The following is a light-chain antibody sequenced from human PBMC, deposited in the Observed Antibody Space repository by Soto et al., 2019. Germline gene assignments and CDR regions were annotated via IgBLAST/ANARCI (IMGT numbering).Light chain of an antibody. J-gene: IGKJ1*01. Sequence: ENELTQSPGTLSLSPGERATLWCRASQSVSSGYVAWYQQKPGHALRLLIYGAGNRATGIPDRFGGSGSGTDFSLTSSRLEPEDFAVYYCRQYGSSRAFGQGTKVEVK. V-gene: IGKV3-20*01. CDR3: RQYGSSRA. CDR2: GAG. CDR1: QSVSSGY.